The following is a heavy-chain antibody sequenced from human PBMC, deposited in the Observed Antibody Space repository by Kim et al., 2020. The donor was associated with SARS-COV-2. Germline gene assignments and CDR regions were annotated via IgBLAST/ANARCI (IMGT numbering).Heavy chain of an antibody. V-gene: IGHV1-69*01. D-gene: IGHD5-12*01. Sequence: AQKFQGRVTITADESTSTAYMELSSLRSEDTAVYYCAREIDSGYDAHFDYWGQGTLVTVSS. J-gene: IGHJ4*02. CDR3: AREIDSGYDAHFDY.